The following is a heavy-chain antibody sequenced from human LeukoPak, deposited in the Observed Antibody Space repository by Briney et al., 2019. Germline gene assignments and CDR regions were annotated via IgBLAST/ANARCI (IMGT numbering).Heavy chain of an antibody. CDR2: ISPTGGST. Sequence: ASVKVSCKAFGYTFTSNYMHWVRQAPGHGPEWMGVISPTGGSTTYAQKFQGRVTLTRDMSTRTDYLELSSLRSDDTAVYYCARGIYDSSRYYYHWFDPWGQGTLVTVSS. V-gene: IGHV1-46*01. D-gene: IGHD3-22*01. CDR3: ARGIYDSSRYYYHWFDP. J-gene: IGHJ5*02. CDR1: GYTFTSNY.